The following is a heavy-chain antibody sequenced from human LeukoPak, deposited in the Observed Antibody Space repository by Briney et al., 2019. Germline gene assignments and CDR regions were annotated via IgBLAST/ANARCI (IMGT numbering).Heavy chain of an antibody. D-gene: IGHD6-19*01. CDR2: MNPNSGNT. CDR3: ARGGRGSSGWYSDYYYMDV. CDR1: GYTFTSYD. J-gene: IGHJ6*03. Sequence: ASVKVSCKASGYTFTSYDINWVRQATGQGLEWMGWMNPNSGNTGYAQKFQGRVTMTRNTSISTVYMELSSLRSEDTAVYYCARGGRGSSGWYSDYYYMDVWGKGTTVTVSS. V-gene: IGHV1-8*01.